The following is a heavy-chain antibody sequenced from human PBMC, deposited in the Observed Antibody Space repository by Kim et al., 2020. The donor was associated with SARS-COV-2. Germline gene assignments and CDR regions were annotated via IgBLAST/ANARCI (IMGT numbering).Heavy chain of an antibody. CDR3: ASPYGSGMDAFDI. Sequence: SETLSLTCTVSGGSISSSSYYWGWIRQPPGKGLEWIGSIYYSGSTYYNPSLKSRVTISVDTSKNQFSLKLSSVTAADTAVYYCASPYGSGMDAFDIWGQGTMVTVSS. V-gene: IGHV4-39*01. CDR2: IYYSGST. J-gene: IGHJ3*02. D-gene: IGHD3-10*01. CDR1: GGSISSSSYY.